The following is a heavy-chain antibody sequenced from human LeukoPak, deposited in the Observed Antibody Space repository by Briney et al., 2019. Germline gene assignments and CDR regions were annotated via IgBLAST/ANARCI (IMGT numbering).Heavy chain of an antibody. CDR3: VKGLESGYYLDAFDI. CDR1: GFTFSSYA. J-gene: IGHJ3*02. V-gene: IGHV3-64D*09. CDR2: ISSNGGST. Sequence: PGGSLRLSCSASGFTFSSYAMHWVRQAPGKGLEYVSAISSNGGSTYYADSVKGRFTISRDNSKNTLYLQMSSLRAEDTAVYYCVKGLESGYYLDAFDIWGQGTMVTVSS. D-gene: IGHD3-22*01.